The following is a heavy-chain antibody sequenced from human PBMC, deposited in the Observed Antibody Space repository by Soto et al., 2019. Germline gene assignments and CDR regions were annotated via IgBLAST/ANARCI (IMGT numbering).Heavy chain of an antibody. J-gene: IGHJ4*02. CDR2: INHSGGT. V-gene: IGHV4-34*01. D-gene: IGHD4-17*01. CDR3: ARGRRAAVTIDY. Sequence: TSETLSLTCAVYGGSFSGYYWSWIRQPPGKGLEWIGEINHSGGTNYNPSLKSRVTISVDTSRNQFSLKLSSVTAADTAVYYCARGRRAAVTIDYWGQGTLVTVSS. CDR1: GGSFSGYY.